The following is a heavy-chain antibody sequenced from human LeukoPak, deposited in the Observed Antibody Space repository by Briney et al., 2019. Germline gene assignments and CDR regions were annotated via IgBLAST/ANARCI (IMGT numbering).Heavy chain of an antibody. CDR1: GGSISSYY. J-gene: IGHJ3*02. D-gene: IGHD3-22*01. CDR2: IYYSGST. CDR3: ARGHYYDSSGRPIDAFDI. V-gene: IGHV4-59*08. Sequence: SETLSLTCTVSGGSISSYYWSWIRQPPGKGLEWIGYIYYSGSTNYNPSLKSRVTISVDTSKNQFSLKLSSVTAADTAVYYCARGHYYDSSGRPIDAFDIWGQGTMVTVS.